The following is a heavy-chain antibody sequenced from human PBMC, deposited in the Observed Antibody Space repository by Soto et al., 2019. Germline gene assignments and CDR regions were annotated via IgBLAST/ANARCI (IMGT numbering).Heavy chain of an antibody. CDR2: ISYDGSNK. J-gene: IGHJ6*02. V-gene: IGHV3-30*18. D-gene: IGHD6-6*01. CDR1: GFTFSSYG. CDR3: AKGFGRQLDYYYYGMDV. Sequence: PGGSLRLSCAASGFTFSSYGMHWVRQAPGKGLEWVAVISYDGSNKYYADSVKGRFTISRDNSKNTLYLQMNSLRAEDTAVYYCAKGFGRQLDYYYYGMDVWGQGTTVTVSS.